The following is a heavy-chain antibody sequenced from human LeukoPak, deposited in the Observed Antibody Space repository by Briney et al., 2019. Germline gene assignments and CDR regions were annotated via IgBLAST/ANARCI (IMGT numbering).Heavy chain of an antibody. Sequence: PSETLSLTCTVSGGSTSSSSYYWGWIRQPPGKGLEWIGSTYYSGSTYYNPSLKSRVTISVDTSKNQFSLKLSSVTAADTAVYYCARSQGLHFDYWGQGTLVTVSS. CDR2: TYYSGST. V-gene: IGHV4-39*01. CDR3: ARSQGLHFDY. CDR1: GGSTSSSSYY. J-gene: IGHJ4*02. D-gene: IGHD2-15*01.